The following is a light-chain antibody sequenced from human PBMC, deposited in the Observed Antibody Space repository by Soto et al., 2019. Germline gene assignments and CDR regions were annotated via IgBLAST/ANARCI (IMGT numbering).Light chain of an antibody. CDR1: QSVSSSY. J-gene: IGKJ3*01. CDR2: GAS. Sequence: LTQSPGTLTLSPGERATLSCRASQSVSSSYLAWYQQKPGQAPRLLIYGASSRATGIPDRFSGSGSGTDFTLTISRLEPEDFAVYYCQQYGSSPPITFGPGTKVDI. V-gene: IGKV3-20*01. CDR3: QQYGSSPPIT.